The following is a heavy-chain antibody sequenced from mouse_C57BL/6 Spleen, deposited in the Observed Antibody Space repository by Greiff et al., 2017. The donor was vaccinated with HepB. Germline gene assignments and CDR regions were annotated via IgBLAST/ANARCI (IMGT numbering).Heavy chain of an antibody. V-gene: IGHV1-64*01. J-gene: IGHJ1*03. CDR1: GYTFTSYW. D-gene: IGHD1-1*01. Sequence: VKLQQPGAELVKPGASVKLSCKASGYTFTSYWMHWVKQRPGQGLEWIGMIHPNSGSTNYNEKFKSKATLTVDKSSSTAYMQLSSLTSEDSAVYYSFITTVVSDWYFDVWGTGTTVTVSS. CDR2: IHPNSGST. CDR3: FITTVVSDWYFDV.